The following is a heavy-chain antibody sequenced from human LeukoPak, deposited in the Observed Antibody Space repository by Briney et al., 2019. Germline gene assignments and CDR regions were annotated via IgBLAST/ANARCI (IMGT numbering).Heavy chain of an antibody. D-gene: IGHD1-26*01. CDR3: AKDGYSGSYIAIADPRIMDV. CDR2: IRSSGSTI. J-gene: IGHJ6*03. V-gene: IGHV3-48*03. CDR1: GVTLSSYE. Sequence: PGGSLRLSCAPSGVTLSSYEMNCVRHAPGEGLEWVSYIRSSGSTIYYADSVKGRFTISRDNSKNTLYLQMNSLRAEDTAVYYCAKDGYSGSYIAIADPRIMDVWGKGTTVTVSS.